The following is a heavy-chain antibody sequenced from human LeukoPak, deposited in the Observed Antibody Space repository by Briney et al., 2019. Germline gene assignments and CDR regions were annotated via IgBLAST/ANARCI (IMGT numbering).Heavy chain of an antibody. D-gene: IGHD3-10*01. CDR3: AREAYDSGSFRTDYYYMDV. Sequence: ASVKVSCKASGYTSTSYGISWVRQAPGQGLEWMGWINPNSGGTNYAQKFQGRVTVTRDTSISTAYMELSRLRSDDTAVYYCAREAYDSGSFRTDYYYMDVWGKGTTVTISS. V-gene: IGHV1-2*02. J-gene: IGHJ6*03. CDR2: INPNSGGT. CDR1: GYTSTSYG.